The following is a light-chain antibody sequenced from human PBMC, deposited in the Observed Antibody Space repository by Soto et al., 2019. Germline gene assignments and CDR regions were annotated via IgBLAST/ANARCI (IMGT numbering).Light chain of an antibody. CDR3: QQYDTYPWT. CDR2: DAS. V-gene: IGKV1-5*01. J-gene: IGKJ1*01. CDR1: QSISSW. Sequence: DIPMTQSPSTLSASVGDRVTITCRASQSISSWLAWYQQRPGKAPKLQIYDASSLETGVPSRFSVSGSGTEFTLTISSLQPDDFATYYCQQYDTYPWTFGQGTKVEFK.